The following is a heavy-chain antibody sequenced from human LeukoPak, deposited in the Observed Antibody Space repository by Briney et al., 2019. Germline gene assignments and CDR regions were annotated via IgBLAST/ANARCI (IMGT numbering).Heavy chain of an antibody. J-gene: IGHJ4*02. CDR2: INSDGSST. CDR3: ARDRVWGSYRYPLDY. V-gene: IGHV3-74*01. Sequence: GGSLRLSCAASGFTFSSYWMHWVRHAPGKGLVWVSRINSDGSSTSYADSVKGRFTISRDNAKNTLYLQMNSLRAEDTAVYYCARDRVWGSYRYPLDYWGQGTLVTVSS. CDR1: GFTFSSYW. D-gene: IGHD3-16*02.